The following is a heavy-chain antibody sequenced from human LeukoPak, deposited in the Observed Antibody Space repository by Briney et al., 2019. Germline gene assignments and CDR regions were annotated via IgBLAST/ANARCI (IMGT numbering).Heavy chain of an antibody. J-gene: IGHJ3*02. CDR2: IYYSGST. CDR3: ARISAGSGAFDI. CDR1: GGSISNYY. Sequence: SETLSLTCTVSGGSISNYYWNWIRQPPGKGLEWIGYIYYSGSTNYNPSLKSRVTISVDTSKNQFSLKLSSVTAADTAVYYCARISAGSGAFDIWGQGTMVTVSS. D-gene: IGHD1-26*01. V-gene: IGHV4-59*01.